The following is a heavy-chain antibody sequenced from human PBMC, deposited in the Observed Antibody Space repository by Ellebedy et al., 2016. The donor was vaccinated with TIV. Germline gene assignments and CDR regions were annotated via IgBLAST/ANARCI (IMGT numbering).Heavy chain of an antibody. V-gene: IGHV3-48*04. CDR3: TRYNLGSYFKDPFDL. CDR2: INLESTTV. D-gene: IGHD3-10*01. J-gene: IGHJ4*02. CDR1: GFFFGGHA. Sequence: GESLKISXTASGFFFGGHAMNWVRQVPGKGLEWIAYINLESTTVYYADSVKGRFSVSRDNANSLLYLQMNSLRADDTAVYYCTRYNLGSYFKDPFDLWGQGTLVAVSS.